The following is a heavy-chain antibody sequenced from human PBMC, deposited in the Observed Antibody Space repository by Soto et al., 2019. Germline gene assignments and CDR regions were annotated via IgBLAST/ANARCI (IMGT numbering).Heavy chain of an antibody. V-gene: IGHV4-61*01. D-gene: IGHD1-1*01. Sequence: SETLSLTCTVSGGSVSSDSYYWSWIRQPPGKGLEWIGYIYDSGTTNYNPSLKSRVTISVDTSRNQYSLKVNSVTAADTAVYYPERGRLNFNWLESWGQGTLVTVSS. CDR3: ERGRLNFNWLES. J-gene: IGHJ5*01. CDR1: GGSVSSDSYY. CDR2: IYDSGTT.